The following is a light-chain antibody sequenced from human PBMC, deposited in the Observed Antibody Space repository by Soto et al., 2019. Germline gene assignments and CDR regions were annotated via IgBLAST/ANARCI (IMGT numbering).Light chain of an antibody. Sequence: QSVLTQQPSVSGAPGQRVTISCTGSSSNIGTPYDVHWYQQLPGTAPKLLINGNSNRPSGVPDRFSGSKSGTSASLAITGLQAEDEADYYCQSYDSSLSGYVIFGVGTKLTVL. V-gene: IGLV1-40*01. CDR1: SSNIGTPYD. J-gene: IGLJ2*01. CDR3: QSYDSSLSGYVI. CDR2: GNS.